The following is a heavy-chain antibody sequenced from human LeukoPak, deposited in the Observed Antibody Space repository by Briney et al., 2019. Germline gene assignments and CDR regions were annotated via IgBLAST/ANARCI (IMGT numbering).Heavy chain of an antibody. CDR1: GGSISSGSYY. J-gene: IGHJ5*02. V-gene: IGHV4-61*02. Sequence: SQTLSLTCTVSGGSISSGSYYWSWIRQPAGKGLEWIGRIYTSGSTNYNPSLKSRVTISVDTSKNQFSLELSSVTAADTAVYYCARYPDPWGQGTLVTVSS. CDR2: IYTSGST. CDR3: ARYPDP.